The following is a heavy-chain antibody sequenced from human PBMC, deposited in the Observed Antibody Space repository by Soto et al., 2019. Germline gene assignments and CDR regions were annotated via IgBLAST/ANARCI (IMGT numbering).Heavy chain of an antibody. V-gene: IGHV3-30*18. CDR3: AKDRGSSSYYYYGMDV. CDR1: GFTFSSYG. J-gene: IGHJ6*02. D-gene: IGHD6-13*01. CDR2: ISSEGSNK. Sequence: GGSLRLSCAASGFTFSSYGMHWVRQAPGKGLEGVAVISSEGSNKYYADSVKGRFTISRDNSKNTLYLQINSLRAEDTAVYYCAKDRGSSSYYYYGMDVWGRGTTVTVSS.